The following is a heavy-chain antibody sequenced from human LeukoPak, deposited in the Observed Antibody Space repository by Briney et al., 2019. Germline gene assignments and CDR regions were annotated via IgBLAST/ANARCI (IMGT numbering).Heavy chain of an antibody. D-gene: IGHD3-22*01. CDR3: ARGGTYYYDSSGYCLDY. Sequence: ASVKVSCKASGYTFTGYYMHWVRQAPGQGLEWMGWINPNSGGTNYAQKFQGRVTMTRDTSISTAYMELSRLRSDDTAVYYCARGGTYYYDSSGYCLDYWGQGTLVTVSS. J-gene: IGHJ4*02. CDR2: INPNSGGT. V-gene: IGHV1-2*02. CDR1: GYTFTGYY.